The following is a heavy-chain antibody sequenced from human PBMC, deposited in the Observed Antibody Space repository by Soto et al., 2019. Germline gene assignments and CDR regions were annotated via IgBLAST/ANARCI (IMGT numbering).Heavy chain of an antibody. CDR1: GFTFGDYA. V-gene: IGHV3-49*03. D-gene: IGHD2-15*01. CDR2: IRSKPYGGTA. CDR3: SNSNLRGYGRGGTCFTGRYAFDI. Sequence: EVQLVESGGGLVQPGRSLRLSCTTSGFTFGDYAMSWFRQAPGKGLESVGFIRSKPYGGTAEYAASVKGRFTISRDDSKSIGYLQRHSLTTEDTAGYYCSNSNLRGYGRGGTCFTGRYAFDIWGQGTMVTVSS. J-gene: IGHJ3*02.